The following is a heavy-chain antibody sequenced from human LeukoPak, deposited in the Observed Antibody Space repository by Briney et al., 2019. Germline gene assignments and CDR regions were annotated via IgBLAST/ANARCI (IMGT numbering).Heavy chain of an antibody. CDR1: GFTFSGSA. Sequence: GGSLRLSCAASGFTFSGSALHWVRQAPGKGLEWVSFIYSGGNTHYSDSVKGRFTNSRDNSKNTLYLQMNSLRAEDTAVYYCARRAGEYSHPYDYWGQGTLVTVSS. CDR3: ARRAGEYSHPYDY. CDR2: IYSGGNT. V-gene: IGHV3-53*01. J-gene: IGHJ4*02. D-gene: IGHD2/OR15-2a*01.